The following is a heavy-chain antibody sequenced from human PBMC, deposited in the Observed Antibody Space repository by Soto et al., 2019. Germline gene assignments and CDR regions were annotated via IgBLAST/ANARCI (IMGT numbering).Heavy chain of an antibody. D-gene: IGHD5-18*01. CDR1: GFTFTSCP. CDR3: AREGVGYPADAFDI. J-gene: IGHJ3*02. V-gene: IGHV3-30-3*01. Sequence: QVQLVESGGGVVQPGRSLRLSCAASGFTFTSCPMHWVRQAPGKGLEWVAVISYDGSNKYYSDSVKGRFTISRDNSKNTLSLQMNSLRAEDTAVYYCAREGVGYPADAFDIWGQGTMVTVSS. CDR2: ISYDGSNK.